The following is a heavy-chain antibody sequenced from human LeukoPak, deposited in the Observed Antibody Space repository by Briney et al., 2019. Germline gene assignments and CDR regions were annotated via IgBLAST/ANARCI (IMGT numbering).Heavy chain of an antibody. Sequence: GGSLRLSCAASGFTFSSFEMNWVRQAPGKGLEWVSYISGSGITIYYADSVKGRFTISRDNAKNSLYLQMNSLRAEDTAVYYCATGMVTWGVGAFDIWGQGTMVTVSS. J-gene: IGHJ3*02. CDR1: GFTFSSFE. V-gene: IGHV3-48*03. CDR2: ISGSGITI. D-gene: IGHD5-18*01. CDR3: ATGMVTWGVGAFDI.